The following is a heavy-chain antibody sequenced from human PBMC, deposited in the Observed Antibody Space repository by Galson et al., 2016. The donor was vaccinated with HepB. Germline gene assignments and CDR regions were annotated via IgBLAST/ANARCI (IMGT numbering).Heavy chain of an antibody. CDR3: GKDKGAAAGLFDY. D-gene: IGHD6-13*01. J-gene: IGHJ4*02. Sequence: SLRLSCAASGFTFSRYGMHWVRQAPGKGLEWVAVITYDGSNKYYADSVKGRFTISRDNSQNTLYLQMKSLRAEDTAAYYCGKDKGAAAGLFDYWGQGTLVTVSS. V-gene: IGHV3-30*18. CDR2: ITYDGSNK. CDR1: GFTFSRYG.